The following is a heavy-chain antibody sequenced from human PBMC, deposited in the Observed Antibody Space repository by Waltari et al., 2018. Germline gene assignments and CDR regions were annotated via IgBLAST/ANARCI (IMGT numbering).Heavy chain of an antibody. V-gene: IGHV3-30-3*01. CDR2: ISYDGSNK. CDR3: ARLTTGEFAFDI. CDR1: GFTFSSYA. D-gene: IGHD2-8*02. J-gene: IGHJ3*02. Sequence: QVQLVESGGGVVQPGRSLRLSCAASGFTFSSYAMHWVRQAPGKGLEWVAVISYDGSNKYYADSVKGRFTISRDNSKNTLYLQMNSLRAEDTAVYYCARLTTGEFAFDIWGQGTMVTVSS.